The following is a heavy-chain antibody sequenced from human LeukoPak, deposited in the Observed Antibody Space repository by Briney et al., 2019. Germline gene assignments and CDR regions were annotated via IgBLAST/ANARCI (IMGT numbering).Heavy chain of an antibody. D-gene: IGHD2-15*01. V-gene: IGHV1-18*01. J-gene: IGHJ4*02. Sequence: ASVKVSCKASVYSFISYGISWVRQAPGQGLEWMGWISAYNGNTNYAQKLQGRVTMTTDTSTNTAYMDLRSLRSDDTAVYYCARATSRSGPDCWGQGTLVTVSS. CDR2: ISAYNGNT. CDR3: ARATSRSGPDC. CDR1: VYSFISYG.